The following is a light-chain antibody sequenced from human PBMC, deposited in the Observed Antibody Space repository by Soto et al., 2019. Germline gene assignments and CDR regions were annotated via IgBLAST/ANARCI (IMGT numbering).Light chain of an antibody. CDR1: QSIISY. J-gene: IGKJ1*01. Sequence: EIVLTQSPATLSLSPGEIATLSFSASQSIISYLAWYQHKPGQAPRLLIYDASNRATGIPARFRGSGSGTDFTLTISSLEPEDFAVYYCQQRGSWPTFGPGTKVDIK. V-gene: IGKV3-11*01. CDR3: QQRGSWPT. CDR2: DAS.